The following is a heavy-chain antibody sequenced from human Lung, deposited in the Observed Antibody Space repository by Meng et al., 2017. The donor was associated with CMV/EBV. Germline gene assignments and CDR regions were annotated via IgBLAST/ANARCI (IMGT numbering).Heavy chain of an antibody. J-gene: IGHJ5*02. CDR1: GGSISSGDYY. CDR3: ARARGHCDFWSGYLNWFDP. CDR2: IYYSGST. V-gene: IGHV4-30-4*02. Sequence: SXTLSLXCTVSGGSISSGDYYWSWIRQPPGKGLEWIGYIYYSGSTYYNPSLKSRVTISVDTSKNQFSLKLSSVTAADTAVYYCARARGHCDFWSGYLNWFDPWXQGNXVTGAS. D-gene: IGHD3-3*01.